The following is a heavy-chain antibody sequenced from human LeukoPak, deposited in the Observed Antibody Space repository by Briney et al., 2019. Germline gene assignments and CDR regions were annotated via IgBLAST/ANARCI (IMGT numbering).Heavy chain of an antibody. CDR2: FDPEDGET. V-gene: IGHV1-24*01. J-gene: IGHJ4*02. CDR3: ATGGVGTVGATADY. Sequence: ASVKVSCKVSGYTLTELSMHWVRQAPGKGLEWMGGFDPEDGETIYAQKFQGRVTMTEDTSTDTAYMELSSLRSEDTAVYYCATGGVGTVGATADYWGQGTLVTVSS. D-gene: IGHD1-26*01. CDR1: GYTLTELS.